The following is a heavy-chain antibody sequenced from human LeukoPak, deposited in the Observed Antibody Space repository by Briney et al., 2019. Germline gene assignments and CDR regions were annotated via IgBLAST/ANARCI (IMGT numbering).Heavy chain of an antibody. CDR3: ARDPPYGDNSESFDS. V-gene: IGHV4-34*01. CDR2: INYSGST. CDR1: GGSFSGYY. J-gene: IGHJ4*02. Sequence: SETLSLTCAVYGGSFSGYYWSWIRQSPGKGLEWIGEINYSGSTNYSPSLKSRVTISVDTSKNQFSLNLSSVTATDTAVYFCARDPPYGDNSESFDSWGQGTLVTVSS. D-gene: IGHD4-23*01.